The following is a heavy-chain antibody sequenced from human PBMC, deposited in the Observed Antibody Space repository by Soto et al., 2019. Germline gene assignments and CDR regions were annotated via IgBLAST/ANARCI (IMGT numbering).Heavy chain of an antibody. CDR1: GYTFTSYA. J-gene: IGHJ4*02. V-gene: IGHV1-3*05. CDR3: ARGGEPIDY. CDR2: INAGNGNT. Sequence: QVQLVQSGDEEKKPGASVKVSCKASGYTFTSYAMHWVRQAPGQRLEWMGWINAGNGNTKYSQKCQGRVTITRDTSANTAYMELSSLRSEDTAEFYCARGGEPIDYWGRGNLVTVSS. D-gene: IGHD2-21*01.